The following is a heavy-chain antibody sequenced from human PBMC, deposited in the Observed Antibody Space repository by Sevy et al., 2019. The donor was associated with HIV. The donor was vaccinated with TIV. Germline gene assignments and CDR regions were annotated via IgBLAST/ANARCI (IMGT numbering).Heavy chain of an antibody. CDR1: GFTFSSYS. D-gene: IGHD3-10*01. Sequence: GGSLRLSCAASGFTFSSYSMNWVRQAPGKGLEWVSSISSSSSYIYYADSVKGRFTISRDNAKNSLYLLMNSLRAEDTAVYYCARDELVWVRELLIGSISNWGQGTLVTVSS. CDR3: ARDELVWVRELLIGSISN. CDR2: ISSSSSYI. V-gene: IGHV3-21*01. J-gene: IGHJ4*02.